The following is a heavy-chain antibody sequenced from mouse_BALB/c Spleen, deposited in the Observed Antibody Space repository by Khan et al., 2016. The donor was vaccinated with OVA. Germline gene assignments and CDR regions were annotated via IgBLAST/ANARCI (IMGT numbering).Heavy chain of an antibody. CDR2: INSNGGTS. Sequence: EVELVESGGGLVQPGGSLKLSCAASGFTFSGYGMSWVRQTPDKRLELVATINSNGGTSYYPDSVKGRFTIYRDNAKNTLRLQMSSLKSEDTAMYYCARVYYRYDEGYWYFGFWGAGTTVTVSS. D-gene: IGHD2-14*01. V-gene: IGHV5-6-3*01. J-gene: IGHJ1*01. CDR3: ARVYYRYDEGYWYFGF. CDR1: GFTFSGYG.